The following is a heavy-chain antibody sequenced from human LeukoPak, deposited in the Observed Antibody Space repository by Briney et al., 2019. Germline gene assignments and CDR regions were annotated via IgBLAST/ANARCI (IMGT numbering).Heavy chain of an antibody. CDR2: INHSGST. CDR1: GGSFSGYY. J-gene: IGHJ4*02. CDR3: ARARAHLKYYYDSSGYYYFDY. D-gene: IGHD3-22*01. V-gene: IGHV4-34*01. Sequence: SETLSLTCAVYGGSFSGYYWSWIRQPPGKGLEWIWEINHSGSTNYNPSLKSRVTISVDTSKNQFSLKLSSVIAADTAVYYCARARAHLKYYYDSSGYYYFDYWGQGTLVTVSS.